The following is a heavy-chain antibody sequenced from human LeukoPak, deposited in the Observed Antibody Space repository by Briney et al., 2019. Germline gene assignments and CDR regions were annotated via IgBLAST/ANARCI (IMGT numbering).Heavy chain of an antibody. CDR1: GFTSSSYW. CDR2: IKQDGSEK. Sequence: GGSLRLSCAASGFTSSSYWMSWVRQAPGKGLEWVANIKQDGSEKYYVDSVKGRFTISRDNAKNSLYLQMNSLRAEDTAVYYCARDYMVRGVMPLFDPWGQGTLVTVSS. J-gene: IGHJ5*02. CDR3: ARDYMVRGVMPLFDP. D-gene: IGHD3-10*01. V-gene: IGHV3-7*01.